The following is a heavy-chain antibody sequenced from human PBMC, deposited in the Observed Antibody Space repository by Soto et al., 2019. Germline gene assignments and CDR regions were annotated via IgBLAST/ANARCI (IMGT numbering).Heavy chain of an antibody. CDR2: IVVGSGNT. J-gene: IGHJ6*02. V-gene: IGHV1-58*01. D-gene: IGHD3-10*01. CDR3: AAYGVISNINYDYGMDV. CDR1: GFSFTSSA. Sequence: QMQLVQSGPEVKKPGTSVKVSCKASGFSFTSSAVQWVRQARGQGLEWIGWIVVGSGNTDYARKFQEGVTITRDMSTGTAYMELSSLRSEDTAVYYCAAYGVISNINYDYGMDVWGQGTTVTVSS.